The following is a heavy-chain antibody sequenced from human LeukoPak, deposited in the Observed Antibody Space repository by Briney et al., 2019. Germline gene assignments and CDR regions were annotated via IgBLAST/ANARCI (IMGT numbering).Heavy chain of an antibody. CDR2: IYTSGST. Sequence: PSQTLSLTCTVSGGSISSGSYDWSWIRQPAGKGLEWIGRIYTSGSTNYNPSPKSRVTISVDTSKNQFSLKLSSVTAADAAVYYCARGHMITFGGLSPGFDYWGQGTLVTASS. CDR1: GGSISSGSYD. V-gene: IGHV4-61*02. CDR3: ARGHMITFGGLSPGFDY. J-gene: IGHJ4*02. D-gene: IGHD3-16*01.